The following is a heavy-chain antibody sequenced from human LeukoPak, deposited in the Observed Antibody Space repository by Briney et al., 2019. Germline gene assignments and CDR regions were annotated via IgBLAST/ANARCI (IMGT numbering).Heavy chain of an antibody. Sequence: GSLRLSCAASGFTFSNYWMHWVRQAPGKGLEWIGEINHSGSTNYNPSLKSRVTISVDTSKNQFSLKLSSVTAADTAVYYCARGQAGFGDNWFDPWGQGTLVTVSS. V-gene: IGHV4-34*01. J-gene: IGHJ5*02. D-gene: IGHD3-10*01. CDR3: ARGQAGFGDNWFDP. CDR2: INHSGST. CDR1: GFTFSNYW.